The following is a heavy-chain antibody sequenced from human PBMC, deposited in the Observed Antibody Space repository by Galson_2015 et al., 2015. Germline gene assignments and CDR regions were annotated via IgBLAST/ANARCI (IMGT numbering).Heavy chain of an antibody. CDR1: GYSFTSYW. Sequence: QSGAEVKKPGESLTISCTGSGYSFTSYWIGWVRQMPGKGLEWMGIIYPGDSDTRYSPSFQGQVTISADKSISTAYLQWSSLKASDTAMYYCARQLQLIPGLKHDAFDIWGQGTMVTVSS. CDR2: IYPGDSDT. CDR3: ARQLQLIPGLKHDAFDI. J-gene: IGHJ3*02. V-gene: IGHV5-51*01. D-gene: IGHD6-6*01.